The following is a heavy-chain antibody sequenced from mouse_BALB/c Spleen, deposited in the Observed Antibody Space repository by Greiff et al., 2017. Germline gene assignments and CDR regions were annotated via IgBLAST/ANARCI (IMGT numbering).Heavy chain of an antibody. CDR1: GFTFSDYY. V-gene: IGHV5-17*01. Sequence: EVMLVESGGGLVKPGGSLKLSCAASGFTFSDYYMYWVRQTPEKRLEWVAYISSGSSTIYYADTVKGRFTISRDNPKNTLFLQMTSLRSEDTAMYYCAREGYGDYYAMDYWGQGTSVTVSS. D-gene: IGHD3-1*01. CDR2: ISSGSSTI. J-gene: IGHJ4*01. CDR3: AREGYGDYYAMDY.